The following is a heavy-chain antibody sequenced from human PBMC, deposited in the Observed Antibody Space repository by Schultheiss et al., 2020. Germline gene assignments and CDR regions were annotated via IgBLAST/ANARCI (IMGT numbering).Heavy chain of an antibody. Sequence: SGPTLVKPTQTLTLTCTFSGFSLSTSGMCVSWIRQPPGKALEWLARTDWDDDKYYSTSLKTRLTISKDTSKNQVVLTMTNMDPVDTATYYCAHSGWDIVLMVYARDAFDIWGQGTMVTVSS. J-gene: IGHJ3*02. D-gene: IGHD2-8*01. V-gene: IGHV2-70*12. CDR3: AHSGWDIVLMVYARDAFDI. CDR2: TDWDDDK. CDR1: GFSLSTSGMC.